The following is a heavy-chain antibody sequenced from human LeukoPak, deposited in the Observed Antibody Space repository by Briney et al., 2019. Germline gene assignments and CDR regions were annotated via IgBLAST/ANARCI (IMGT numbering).Heavy chain of an antibody. CDR1: EFIFSDYD. CDR2: ISASGRTN. CDR3: AKGAMVRGVLDY. Sequence: PGGSLRLSCDASEFIFSDYDMNWVRQAPGKGLEWVAHISASGRTNYYADAVKGRFTISRDNSKNTLFLQMNSLRAEDTAVYYCAKGAMVRGVLDYWGQGTLVTVSS. V-gene: IGHV3-23*01. J-gene: IGHJ4*02. D-gene: IGHD3-10*01.